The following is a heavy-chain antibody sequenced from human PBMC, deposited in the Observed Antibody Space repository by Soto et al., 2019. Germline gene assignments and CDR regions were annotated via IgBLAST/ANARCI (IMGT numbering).Heavy chain of an antibody. Sequence: EVQLVESGGGLVQPGGSLRLSCAASGFTFSSYWMSWVRQAPGKGLEWVGNIKQDGSEKYYVDSVKGRFTISRDNAKNSLYLQMNSLRAEDTAVYYCARDRGVFGVVFLDYWGQGTLVTVSS. J-gene: IGHJ4*02. CDR3: ARDRGVFGVVFLDY. CDR1: GFTFSSYW. CDR2: IKQDGSEK. D-gene: IGHD3-3*01. V-gene: IGHV3-7*05.